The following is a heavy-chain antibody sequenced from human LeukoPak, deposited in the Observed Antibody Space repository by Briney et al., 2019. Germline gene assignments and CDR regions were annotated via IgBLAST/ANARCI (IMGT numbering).Heavy chain of an antibody. D-gene: IGHD1-26*01. CDR2: IRGDGSDK. CDR1: GFTFSSSD. CDR3: AKAVGASRPFDY. V-gene: IGHV3-30*02. Sequence: GGSLRLSCAASGFTFSSSDMHWLHQAPGKGLEWVAFIRGDGSDKYYGDSVKGRVTISRDNSKNTLDLQMKSLRGEDTAVYYCAKAVGASRPFDYWGQGTLVTVSS. J-gene: IGHJ4*02.